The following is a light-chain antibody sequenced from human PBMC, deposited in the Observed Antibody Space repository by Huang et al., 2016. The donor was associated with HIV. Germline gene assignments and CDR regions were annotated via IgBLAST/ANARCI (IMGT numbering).Light chain of an antibody. Sequence: DIQMTQSPLSLSASVGDRVTITCRASQGIRNSLAWYQQKPGKATKRLVYAASSLESGGPSGFSGNGSGTNFTLTISSLQPEDFATYYCQQYHSSWTFGQGTKVEIK. CDR1: QGIRNS. CDR2: AAS. CDR3: QQYHSSWT. V-gene: IGKV1-NL1*01. J-gene: IGKJ1*01.